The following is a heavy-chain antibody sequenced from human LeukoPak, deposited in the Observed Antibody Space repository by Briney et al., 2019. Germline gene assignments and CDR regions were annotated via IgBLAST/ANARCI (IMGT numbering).Heavy chain of an antibody. V-gene: IGHV1-3*01. Sequence: GASVKVSCKASGYTFTSYAMHWVRQAPGQRLEWMGWINAGNGNTKYSQKFQGRVTITRDTSASTAYMELSSLRSEDTAVYYCAKDAPKYNWNDRVYFDSWGQGSLVTVSS. J-gene: IGHJ4*02. CDR2: INAGNGNT. CDR3: AKDAPKYNWNDRVYFDS. CDR1: GYTFTSYA. D-gene: IGHD1-1*01.